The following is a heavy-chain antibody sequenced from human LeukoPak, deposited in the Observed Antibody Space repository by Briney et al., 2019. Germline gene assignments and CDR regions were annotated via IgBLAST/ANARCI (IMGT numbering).Heavy chain of an antibody. CDR1: GYTFTGYY. D-gene: IGHD6-19*01. Sequence: ASVKVSCKASGYTFTGYYMHCVRQAPGQGLEWMGWINPNSGGTNYAQKFQGRVTMTRDTSISTAYMELSRLRSDDTAVYYCARAIAVAAPFDYWGQGTLVTVSS. CDR3: ARAIAVAAPFDY. J-gene: IGHJ4*02. CDR2: INPNSGGT. V-gene: IGHV1-2*02.